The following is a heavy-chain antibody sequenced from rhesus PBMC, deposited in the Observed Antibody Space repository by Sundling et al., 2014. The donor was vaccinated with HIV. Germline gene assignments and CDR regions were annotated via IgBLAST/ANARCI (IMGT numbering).Heavy chain of an antibody. V-gene: IGHV3-116*02. Sequence: EVRLVESGGGLVQPGGSLRLSCEASGFTFSDYYMSWVRQAPGKGPEWVGFIRNKANGGTAEYAASVKGRFTISRDDSKSIASLQMNSLKTEDTAVYYCARDYVLGGNYWAYYFDYWGQGVLVTVSS. D-gene: IGHD4-17*01. CDR3: ARDYVLGGNYWAYYFDY. CDR1: GFTFSDYY. J-gene: IGHJ4*01. CDR2: IRNKANGGTA.